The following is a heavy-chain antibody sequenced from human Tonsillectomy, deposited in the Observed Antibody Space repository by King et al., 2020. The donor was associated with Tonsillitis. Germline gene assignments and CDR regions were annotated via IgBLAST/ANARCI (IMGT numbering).Heavy chain of an antibody. V-gene: IGHV4-61*01. J-gene: IGHJ4*02. Sequence: VQLQESGPGLVKPSETLSLTCTVSGGSVSSGSYYWNWIRQPPGKGLEWIGYIYYSGSTNYYPSLKSRVTISVDTSKNQFSLKLSSVTAADTAVYYCARSIFGVVKNFDYWGQGTLVAVSS. CDR3: ARSIFGVVKNFDY. CDR2: IYYSGST. CDR1: GGSVSSGSYY. D-gene: IGHD3-3*01.